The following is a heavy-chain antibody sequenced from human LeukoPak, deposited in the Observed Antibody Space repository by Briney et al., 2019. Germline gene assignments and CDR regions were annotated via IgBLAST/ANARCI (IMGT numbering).Heavy chain of an antibody. Sequence: SGPALVKPTQTLTLTCTFSGFSLTTIGMRVSWIRQPPGKALEWLARIDWDSDKIYSTSLKSRLTISKDTSKNQVVLRMTNMDAVDTATYYCARIPPYSSGWYFFDYWGQGILVTVSS. CDR2: IDWDSDK. V-gene: IGHV2-70*04. J-gene: IGHJ4*02. D-gene: IGHD6-19*01. CDR3: ARIPPYSSGWYFFDY. CDR1: GFSLTTIGMR.